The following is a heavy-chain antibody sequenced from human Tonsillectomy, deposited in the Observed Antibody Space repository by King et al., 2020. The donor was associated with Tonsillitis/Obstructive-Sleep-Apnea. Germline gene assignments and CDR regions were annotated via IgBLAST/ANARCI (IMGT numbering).Heavy chain of an antibody. J-gene: IGHJ6*03. D-gene: IGHD4-23*01. V-gene: IGHV4-39*01. Sequence: QLQESGPGLVKPSETLSLTCTVSGGSISSSSYYWGWIRRPPGKGLGWIGIIYYIGSTYYNPSLKIRVTISVDTSKNQFSLKLSSVTAADTAVYYCARQDYGGNSGSNYYYYYMDVWGKGTTVTVSS. CDR3: ARQDYGGNSGSNYYYYYMDV. CDR2: IYYIGST. CDR1: GGSISSSSYY.